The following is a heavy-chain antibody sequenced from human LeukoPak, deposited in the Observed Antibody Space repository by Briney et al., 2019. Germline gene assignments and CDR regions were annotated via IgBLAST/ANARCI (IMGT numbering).Heavy chain of an antibody. J-gene: IGHJ5*02. Sequence: ASVKVSCKVSGYTLTELSMHWVRQAPGKGLEWMGGFDPEDGETIYAQKFQGRVTMTEDTSTDTAYMELSSLRSEDTAVYYCAAESLVGATTAGWFDPWGQGTLVTVSS. CDR3: AAESLVGATTAGWFDP. CDR2: FDPEDGET. CDR1: GYTLTELS. D-gene: IGHD1-26*01. V-gene: IGHV1-24*01.